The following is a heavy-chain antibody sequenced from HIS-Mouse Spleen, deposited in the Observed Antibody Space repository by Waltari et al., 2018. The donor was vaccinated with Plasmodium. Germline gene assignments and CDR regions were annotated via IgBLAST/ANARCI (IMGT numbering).Heavy chain of an antibody. CDR1: GFTFSSYS. CDR2: ISSSSSYI. V-gene: IGHV3-21*01. CDR3: ARDRSAAALLGY. J-gene: IGHJ4*02. Sequence: GESGGGLVKPGGSLRLSCAASGFTFSSYSMNWVRQAPGKGLEWVSSISSSSSYIYYADSVKGRFTISRDNAKNSLYLQMNSLRAEDTAVYYCARDRSAAALLGYWGQGTLVTVSS. D-gene: IGHD6-13*01.